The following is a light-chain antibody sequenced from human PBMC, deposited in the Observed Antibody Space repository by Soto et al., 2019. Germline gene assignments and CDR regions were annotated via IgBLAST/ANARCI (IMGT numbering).Light chain of an antibody. Sequence: QSVLTQPASVSGSPGQSITISCTGTSSDVGGYNYVSWYQQHPGKAPKLMIYDASNRPSGVSNRFSGSKSGNTAPLTISGLQAEDEADYYCSSYTSSSTLPYVFGTGTNFTGL. CDR1: SSDVGGYNY. V-gene: IGLV2-14*01. CDR3: SSYTSSSTLPYV. J-gene: IGLJ1*01. CDR2: DAS.